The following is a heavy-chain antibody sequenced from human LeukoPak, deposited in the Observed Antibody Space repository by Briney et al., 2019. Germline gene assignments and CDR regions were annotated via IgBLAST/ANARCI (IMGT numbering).Heavy chain of an antibody. V-gene: IGHV6-1*01. D-gene: IGHD4/OR15-4a*01. CDR3: ARDQNYGGHFDY. CDR2: TYYRSKWYN. CDR1: GDSVSNNSAA. J-gene: IGHJ4*02. Sequence: SQTLSLTCAISGDSVSNNSAAWNWIRLSPSRGLEWLVRTYYRSKWYNDYAVSVKSRITINPDTSKNQFSLQLNSVTPEDTALYYCARDQNYGGHFDYWGQGTLVTVSS.